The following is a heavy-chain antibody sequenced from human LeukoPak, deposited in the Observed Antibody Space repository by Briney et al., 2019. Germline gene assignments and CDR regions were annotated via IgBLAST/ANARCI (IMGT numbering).Heavy chain of an antibody. J-gene: IGHJ3*02. V-gene: IGHV4-59*12. CDR1: XSFSXYY. CDR2: IYYSGST. Sequence: XSFSXYYWSWIRQPPGKGLEWIGYIYYSGSTYYNPSLKSRVTISVDTSKNQFSLKLSSVTAADTAVYYCARCHGDTDAFDIWGQGTMVTVSS. D-gene: IGHD4-17*01. CDR3: ARCHGDTDAFDI.